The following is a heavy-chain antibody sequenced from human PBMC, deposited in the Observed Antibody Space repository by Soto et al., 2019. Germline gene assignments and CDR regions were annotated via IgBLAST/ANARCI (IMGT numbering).Heavy chain of an antibody. Sequence: SVKVSCKAAGGTFSSYAISWVRQAPGQGLEWMGGIIPIFGTANYAQKFQGRVTITADESTSTAYMELSRLRSEDTAVNYCARDRVVVIPRAQISYYYYYGMDVWGQGTTVTV. CDR1: GGTFSSYA. V-gene: IGHV1-69*01. CDR2: IIPIFGTA. CDR3: ARDRVVVIPRAQISYYYYYGMDV. J-gene: IGHJ6*02. D-gene: IGHD3-22*01.